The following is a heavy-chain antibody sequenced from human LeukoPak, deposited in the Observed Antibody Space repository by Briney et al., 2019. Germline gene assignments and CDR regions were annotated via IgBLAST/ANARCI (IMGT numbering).Heavy chain of an antibody. J-gene: IGHJ4*02. CDR1: GFTFSTYG. CDR2: IRYDGSNK. Sequence: GGSLRLSCAPSGFTFSTYGMHWVRQAPGKGLEWVAFIRYDGSNKYYADSVKGRFTISRDNSKNTLYLQMNSLRAEDTAVYYCAKGYDILTGYLDYWGQGTLVTVSS. V-gene: IGHV3-30*02. CDR3: AKGYDILTGYLDY. D-gene: IGHD3-9*01.